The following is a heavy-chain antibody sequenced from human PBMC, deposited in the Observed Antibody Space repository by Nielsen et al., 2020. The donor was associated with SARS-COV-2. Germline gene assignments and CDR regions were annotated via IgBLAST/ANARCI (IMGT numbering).Heavy chain of an antibody. V-gene: IGHV3-48*02. Sequence: GESLKISCEASGFIFNTYGMNWVRQAPGKGLEWISYISDDNTIFYADSVKGRFTISRDNAKNSLDLQMNSLRDEDTAVYYCAKDPGYSSSWYGDDFDYWGQGTLVTVSS. CDR3: AKDPGYSSSWYGDDFDY. J-gene: IGHJ4*02. CDR2: ISDDNTI. CDR1: GFIFNTYG. D-gene: IGHD6-13*01.